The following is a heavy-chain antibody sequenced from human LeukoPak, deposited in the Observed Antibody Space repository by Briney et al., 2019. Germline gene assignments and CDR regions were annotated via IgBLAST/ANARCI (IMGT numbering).Heavy chain of an antibody. CDR1: GFTFSSYS. CDR3: ARGMSSFDAFDI. Sequence: ASVKVSCKASGFTFSSYSMNWVRQAPGKGLEWVSSISSSSSYIYYADSVKGRFTISRDNAKNSLYLQMNSLRAEDTAVYYCARGMSSFDAFDIWGQGTMVTVSS. J-gene: IGHJ3*02. D-gene: IGHD6-13*01. CDR2: ISSSSSYI. V-gene: IGHV3-21*01.